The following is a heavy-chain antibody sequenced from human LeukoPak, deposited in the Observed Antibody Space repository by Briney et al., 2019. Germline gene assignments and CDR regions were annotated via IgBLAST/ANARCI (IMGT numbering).Heavy chain of an antibody. CDR2: ISWNSGSI. Sequence: PGRSLRLSCAASGFTFDDYAMHWVRQAPGKGLEWVSGISWNSGSIGYADSVKGRFTISRDNAKNSLYLQMNSLRAEDTALYYCARKLRDYYFDYWGQGTLVTVSS. J-gene: IGHJ4*02. CDR3: ARKLRDYYFDY. CDR1: GFTFDDYA. V-gene: IGHV3-9*01. D-gene: IGHD4-23*01.